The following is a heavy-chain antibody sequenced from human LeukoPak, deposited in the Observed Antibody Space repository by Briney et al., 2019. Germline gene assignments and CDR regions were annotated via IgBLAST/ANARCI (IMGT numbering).Heavy chain of an antibody. J-gene: IGHJ6*02. D-gene: IGHD1-26*01. CDR2: INPNSGGT. Sequence: ASVKVSCKASGYTFTGYYMHWVRQAPGQGLEWMGRINPNSGGTNYAQKFQGRVTMTRDTSISTAYMELSRLRSDDTAVYCCARERLGATLPPYGMDVWGQGTTVTVSS. CDR1: GYTFTGYY. CDR3: ARERLGATLPPYGMDV. V-gene: IGHV1-2*06.